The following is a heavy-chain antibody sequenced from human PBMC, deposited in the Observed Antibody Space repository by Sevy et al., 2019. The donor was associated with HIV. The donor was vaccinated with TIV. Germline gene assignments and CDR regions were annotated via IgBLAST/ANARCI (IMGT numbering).Heavy chain of an antibody. D-gene: IGHD3-10*01. CDR1: GFTFSSYN. V-gene: IGHV3-21*04. CDR3: AKDRVSGTYYTGDFDY. J-gene: IGHJ4*02. Sequence: GGSLRLSCAASGFTFSSYNMNWVRQAPGKGLEWVSSISGASNYIYYRDSLKGRFTVSRDNSKNTLYLQMNSLTAEDTAVYYCAKDRVSGTYYTGDFDYWGQGTLVTVSS. CDR2: ISGASNYI.